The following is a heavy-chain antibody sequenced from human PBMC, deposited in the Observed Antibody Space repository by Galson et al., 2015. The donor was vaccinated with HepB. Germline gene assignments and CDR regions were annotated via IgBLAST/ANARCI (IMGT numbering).Heavy chain of an antibody. CDR2: ISDAGNRE. CDR3: ARDMRDNSGWFFDN. D-gene: IGHD6-19*01. J-gene: IGHJ4*02. CDR1: GFTFSSYH. V-gene: IGHV3-30-3*01. Sequence: SLRLSCAASGFTFSSYHVHWVRQAPGEGLEWVAVISDAGNREYFADSVKGRFTISRDNSKNTVYLQMNGLRTEDTAVYYCARDMRDNSGWFFDNWGQGSLVTVSS.